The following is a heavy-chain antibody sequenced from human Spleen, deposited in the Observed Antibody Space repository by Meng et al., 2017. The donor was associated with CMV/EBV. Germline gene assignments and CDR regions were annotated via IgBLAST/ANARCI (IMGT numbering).Heavy chain of an antibody. CDR2: IIPIFGTA. D-gene: IGHD2-2*02. CDR3: ARIGLCSGTTCYTGDYSSRHFDY. J-gene: IGHJ4*02. Sequence: ISWVRQAPGQGLEWMGGIIPIFGTANYAQKFRGRVTITTDESRITAYMELSSLRSEDTAVYYCARIGLCSGTTCYTGDYSSRHFDYWGQGTLVTVSS. V-gene: IGHV1-69*05.